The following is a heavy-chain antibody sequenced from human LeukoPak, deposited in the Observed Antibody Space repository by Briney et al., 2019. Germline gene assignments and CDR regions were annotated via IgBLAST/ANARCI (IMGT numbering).Heavy chain of an antibody. Sequence: ASVKVSCKASGYTFTGYYMHWVRQAPGQGLEWMGWINPNSGGTNYAQKFQGRVTMTRDTSISTAYMELRRLRSDDTAVYYCARDSDYGDYVSDAFDIWGQGTMVTVSS. CDR2: INPNSGGT. CDR1: GYTFTGYY. V-gene: IGHV1-2*02. CDR3: ARDSDYGDYVSDAFDI. J-gene: IGHJ3*02. D-gene: IGHD4-17*01.